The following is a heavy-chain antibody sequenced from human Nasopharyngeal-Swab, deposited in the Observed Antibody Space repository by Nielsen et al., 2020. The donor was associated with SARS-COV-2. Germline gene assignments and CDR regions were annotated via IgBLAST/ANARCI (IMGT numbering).Heavy chain of an antibody. V-gene: IGHV3-49*02. J-gene: IGHJ6*02. Sequence: VRQMPGKGLEWVGFIRSKAYGGTTEYAASVKGRFTISRDDSKSIAYLQMNSLKTEDTAVYYCTREGYCSSTSCYVYYYYGMDVWGQGTTVTASS. CDR3: TREGYCSSTSCYVYYYYGMDV. D-gene: IGHD2-2*01. CDR2: IRSKAYGGTT.